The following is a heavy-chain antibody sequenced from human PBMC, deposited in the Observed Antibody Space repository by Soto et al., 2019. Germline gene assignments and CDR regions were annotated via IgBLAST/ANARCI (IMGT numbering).Heavy chain of an antibody. CDR1: GGSISSYY. J-gene: IGHJ3*02. CDR3: ARALIAARPGEFDI. Sequence: SETLSLTCTVSGGSISSYYWSWIRQPAGKGLEWIGRIYTSGSTNYNPSLKSRVTMSVDTSKNQFSLKLSSVTAADTAVHYRARALIAARPGEFDIWGQGTMVTVSS. V-gene: IGHV4-4*07. D-gene: IGHD6-6*01. CDR2: IYTSGST.